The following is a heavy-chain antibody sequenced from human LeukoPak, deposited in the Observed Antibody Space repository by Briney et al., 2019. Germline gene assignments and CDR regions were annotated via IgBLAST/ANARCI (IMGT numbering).Heavy chain of an antibody. J-gene: IGHJ4*02. CDR1: GGTFSSYA. CDR2: INPIFGTA. CDR3: ARAGLGYNLVDY. Sequence: SVKVSCKASGGTFSSYAISWVRQAPGQGLERMGRINPIFGTANYAQKFQGRVTITTDESTSTAYMELSSLRSEDTAVYYCARAGLGYNLVDYWGQGTLVTVSS. D-gene: IGHD5-24*01. V-gene: IGHV1-69*05.